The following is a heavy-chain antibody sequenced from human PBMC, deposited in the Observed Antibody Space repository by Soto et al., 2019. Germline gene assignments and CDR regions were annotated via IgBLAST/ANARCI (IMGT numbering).Heavy chain of an antibody. CDR2: IYWDDDK. Sequence: QITLNESGPTVVRPTETLTLTCRFSGFSLTTSGVGVGWIRQSPGKAPEWLALIYWDDDKRYSASLKSRLTITKDTSKNLVVLRVSDLDPTDTATYYCAHRVLRTVFGLVTTTAIYFDFWGQGTPVAVSS. CDR1: GFSLTTSGVG. CDR3: AHRVLRTVFGLVTTTAIYFDF. J-gene: IGHJ4*02. D-gene: IGHD3-3*01. V-gene: IGHV2-5*02.